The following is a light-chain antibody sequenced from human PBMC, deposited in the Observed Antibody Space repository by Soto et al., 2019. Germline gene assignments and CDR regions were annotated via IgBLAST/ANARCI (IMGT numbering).Light chain of an antibody. Sequence: TQSPATLSLSPGERATLSCRASQSVSSNLAWYQQKPGQAPSLLIYGASSRATGIPDRFSGSGSGTDFTLTISRLEPEDFAVYYCQQYGSSLLTFGGGTKV. CDR2: GAS. V-gene: IGKV3-20*01. J-gene: IGKJ4*01. CDR3: QQYGSSLLT. CDR1: QSVSSN.